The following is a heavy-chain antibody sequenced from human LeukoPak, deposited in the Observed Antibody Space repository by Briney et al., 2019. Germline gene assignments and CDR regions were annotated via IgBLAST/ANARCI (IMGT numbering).Heavy chain of an antibody. CDR3: ARDWEVYYDFWSGYSEYYFDY. J-gene: IGHJ4*02. Sequence: GASVKVSCKASGYTFTSYGISWVRQAPGQGLEWMGWISAYNGNTNYAQKLQGRVTMTTDTSTSTAYMELRSLRSDDTAVYYCARDWEVYYDFWSGYSEYYFDYWGQGTLVTVSS. D-gene: IGHD3-3*01. CDR1: GYTFTSYG. V-gene: IGHV1-18*01. CDR2: ISAYNGNT.